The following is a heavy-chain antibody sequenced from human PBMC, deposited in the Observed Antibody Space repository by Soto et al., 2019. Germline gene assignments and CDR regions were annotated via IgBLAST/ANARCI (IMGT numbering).Heavy chain of an antibody. CDR3: ARDGGTAMGRPFKY. J-gene: IGHJ4*02. Sequence: GASVKVSCKASGGTFSSYAISWVRQAPGQGLEWMGGIIPIFGTANYAQKFQGRVTITADESTSTAYMELSSLRSEDTAVYYCARDGGTAMGRPFKYWGQGTLVTVSS. V-gene: IGHV1-69*13. D-gene: IGHD5-18*01. CDR1: GGTFSSYA. CDR2: IIPIFGTA.